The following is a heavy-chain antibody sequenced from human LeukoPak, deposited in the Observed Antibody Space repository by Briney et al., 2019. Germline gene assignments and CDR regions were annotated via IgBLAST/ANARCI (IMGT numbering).Heavy chain of an antibody. V-gene: IGHV4-39*01. CDR2: IYYSGST. CDR3: ARHPVFGVSRDDAFDI. J-gene: IGHJ3*02. Sequence: SETLSLTSAVSGDSISSSSYYWGWIRQPPGKGLEWIGSIYYSGSTYYNPSLKSRVTISVDTSKNQFSLKLSSVTAADTAVYYCARHPVFGVSRDDAFDIWGQGTMVTVSS. CDR1: GDSISSSSYY. D-gene: IGHD3-3*01.